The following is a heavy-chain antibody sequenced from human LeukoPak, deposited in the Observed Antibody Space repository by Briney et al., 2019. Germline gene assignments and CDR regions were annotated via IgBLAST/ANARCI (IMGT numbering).Heavy chain of an antibody. CDR1: GGSFSGYY. CDR2: INHSGST. CDR3: ARKDRYYYGSGSYGIDY. Sequence: SETLSLTCAVYGGSFSGYYWSWIRQPPGKGLEWIGEINHSGSTNYNPSLKSRVTISVDTSKNQFSLKLSSVTAADTAVYYCARKDRYYYGSGSYGIDYWGQGTLVTVSS. J-gene: IGHJ4*02. D-gene: IGHD3-10*01. V-gene: IGHV4-34*01.